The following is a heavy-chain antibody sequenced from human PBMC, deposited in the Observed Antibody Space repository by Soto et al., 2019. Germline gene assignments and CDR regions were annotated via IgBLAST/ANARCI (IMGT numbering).Heavy chain of an antibody. Sequence: SGFTFSSYAMSWVRQAPGKGLEWVSVISGSAGSTYYADSVKGRFTISRDNSKNTLYLQMNSLRAEDTALYYCAKIGLGIFDYWGQGTLVTVSS. CDR1: GFTFSSYA. D-gene: IGHD6-19*01. CDR3: AKIGLGIFDY. V-gene: IGHV3-23*01. CDR2: ISGSAGST. J-gene: IGHJ4*02.